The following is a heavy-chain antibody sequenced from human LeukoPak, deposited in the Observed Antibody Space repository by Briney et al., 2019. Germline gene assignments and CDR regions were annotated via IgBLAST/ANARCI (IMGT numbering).Heavy chain of an antibody. V-gene: IGHV3-15*01. D-gene: IGHD2/OR15-2a*01. CDR3: TTVFYGF. Sequence: GGSLRLSCAASGFTFSNAWMNWVRQAPGKGLEWVGRIKSKKDGGTTDYAAPVKGRFTISRDDSKNTLYLQVNTLKTEDTALYSCTTVFYGFWGQGTMVTVSS. CDR2: IKSKKDGGTT. CDR1: GFTFSNAW. J-gene: IGHJ4*02.